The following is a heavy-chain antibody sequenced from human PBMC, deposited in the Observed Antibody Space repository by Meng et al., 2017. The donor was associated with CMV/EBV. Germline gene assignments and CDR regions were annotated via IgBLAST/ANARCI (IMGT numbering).Heavy chain of an antibody. J-gene: IGHJ3*02. D-gene: IGHD2-21*01. CDR2: INPSGGST. CDR3: ARLLPFPGSPGAFDI. Sequence: ASVKVSCKASGYTFTNYYMHWVRQAPGQGLEWMGIINPSGGSTSYAQKFQGRVTMSVDTSKNQFSLKLSSVTAADTAVYYCARLLPFPGSPGAFDIWGQGTMVTVSS. CDR1: GYTFTNYY. V-gene: IGHV1-46*01.